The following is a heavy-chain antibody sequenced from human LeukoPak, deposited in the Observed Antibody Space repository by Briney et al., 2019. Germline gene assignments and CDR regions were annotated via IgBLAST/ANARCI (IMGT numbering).Heavy chain of an antibody. CDR3: GRDGEESSSWYPRSYWFDP. Sequence: GGSLRLSCAASGFTFSSYSMNWVRQAPGKGLEWVSSISSSSSYIYYADSVKGRFTISRDNAKNSLYLQMNSLRAEDTAVYYCGRDGEESSSWYPRSYWFDPWGQGTLVTVSS. V-gene: IGHV3-21*01. CDR2: ISSSSSYI. D-gene: IGHD6-13*01. CDR1: GFTFSSYS. J-gene: IGHJ5*02.